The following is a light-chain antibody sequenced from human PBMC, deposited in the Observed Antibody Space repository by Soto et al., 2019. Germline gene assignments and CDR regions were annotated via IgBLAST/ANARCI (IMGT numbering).Light chain of an antibody. CDR2: DAS. CDR1: QSVSSY. J-gene: IGKJ4*01. CDR3: LQCREWPLT. Sequence: EIVLTQSPATLSLSPGERVTLSCRASQSVSSYLAWYQQKPGQAPRLLISDASNRATGIPARFSSSGSGTFFTITIIRPDPEDLTVYYGLQCREWPLTFGGGTKVEI. V-gene: IGKV3-11*01.